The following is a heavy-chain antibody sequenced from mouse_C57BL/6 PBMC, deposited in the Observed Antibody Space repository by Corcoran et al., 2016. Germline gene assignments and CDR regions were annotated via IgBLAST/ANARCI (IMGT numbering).Heavy chain of an antibody. Sequence: DVQLQESGPGLVKPSQSLSLTCSVTGYSITSGYYWNWIRQFPGNKLEWMGYISYDGSNNYNPSLKNRISITRDTSKNQFFLKLNSVTTEDTATYYCARKGWLLRNFDVWGTGTTVTVSS. J-gene: IGHJ1*03. CDR1: GYSITSGYY. V-gene: IGHV3-6*01. D-gene: IGHD2-3*01. CDR2: ISYDGSN. CDR3: ARKGWLLRNFDV.